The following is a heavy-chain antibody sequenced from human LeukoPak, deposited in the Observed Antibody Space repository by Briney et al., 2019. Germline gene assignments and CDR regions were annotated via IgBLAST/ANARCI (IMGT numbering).Heavy chain of an antibody. CDR3: AREIGRGRISPYFDY. D-gene: IGHD3-10*01. Sequence: PGGSLRLSCAASGFTVSSNYMSWVRQTPGKGLEGVSVLYSDGSTNYADSVKGRFIISRDNSKNTLYLQMNSLRVEDTAVYYCAREIGRGRISPYFDYWGQGTLVTVSS. J-gene: IGHJ4*02. V-gene: IGHV3-66*01. CDR2: LYSDGST. CDR1: GFTVSSNY.